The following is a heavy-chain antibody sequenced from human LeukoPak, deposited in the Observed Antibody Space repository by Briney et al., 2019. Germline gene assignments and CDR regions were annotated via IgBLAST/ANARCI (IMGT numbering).Heavy chain of an antibody. CDR3: ARDSGGVVVIPFVI. CDR1: GGSISSGSYY. Sequence: PSETLSLTRTVSGGSISSGSYYWSWIRQPAGKGLECIGRIYTSGSTNYNPSLKSRVTISVDTSKNQFSLMLSSVTAADTAVYYCARDSGGVVVIPFVIWGQGTMVTVSS. CDR2: IYTSGST. J-gene: IGHJ3*02. V-gene: IGHV4-61*02. D-gene: IGHD3-22*01.